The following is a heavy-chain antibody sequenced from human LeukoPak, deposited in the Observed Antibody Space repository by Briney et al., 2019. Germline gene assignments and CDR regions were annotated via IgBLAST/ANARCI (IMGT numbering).Heavy chain of an antibody. CDR3: ARTTITRITMVGTIDNWFDP. CDR1: GGSISSYY. Sequence: SETLSLTCTVSGGSISSYYWSWIRQPPGKGLEWIGYIYYSGSTNYNPSLKSRVTISVDTSKNQFSLKLSSVTAADTAVYYCARTTITRITMVGTIDNWFDPWGQGTLVTVSS. CDR2: IYYSGST. J-gene: IGHJ5*02. V-gene: IGHV4-59*12. D-gene: IGHD3-10*01.